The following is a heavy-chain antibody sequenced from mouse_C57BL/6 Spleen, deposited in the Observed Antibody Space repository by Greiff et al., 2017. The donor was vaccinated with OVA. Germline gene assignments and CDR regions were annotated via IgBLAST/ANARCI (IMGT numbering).Heavy chain of an antibody. D-gene: IGHD2-1*01. Sequence: EVMLVESGEGLVKPGGSLKLSCAASGFTFSSYAMSWVRQTPEKRLEWVAYISSGGDYLYYADTVQGRFIISRDNDRNTLYLQMSSLKSDDTAMYYCTRAGYGNYVDYAMDYWGQGTSVTVSS. J-gene: IGHJ4*01. CDR2: ISSGGDYL. CDR1: GFTFSSYA. CDR3: TRAGYGNYVDYAMDY. V-gene: IGHV5-9-1*02.